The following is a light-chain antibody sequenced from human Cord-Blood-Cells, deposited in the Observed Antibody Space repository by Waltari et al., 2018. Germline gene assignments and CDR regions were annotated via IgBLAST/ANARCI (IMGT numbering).Light chain of an antibody. CDR3: SSYTSSSTWV. J-gene: IGLJ3*02. CDR1: SSDVGGYNY. Sequence: QSALTQPASVSGSPGQSITISCTGTSSDVGGYNYVSWYQQHPGKAPKLMIYDVSKRTSGVSNRFSGCKSGNTASLTISGLQAEDEADYYCSSYTSSSTWVFGGGTKLTVL. V-gene: IGLV2-14*01. CDR2: DVS.